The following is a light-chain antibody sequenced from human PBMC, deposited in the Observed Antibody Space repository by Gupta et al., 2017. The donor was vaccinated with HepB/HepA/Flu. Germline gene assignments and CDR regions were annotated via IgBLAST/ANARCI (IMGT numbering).Light chain of an antibody. CDR3: QERNNWPPGFT. J-gene: IGKJ3*01. Sequence: EIVLTQSPATLSLSPGERATLSCRASQSISSSLAWYQQKPGQAPRLLIYSASNSATAIPARFSGSGCGTDFTLTISSLGPEDFAVSYCQERNNWPPGFTFGPGTKVDIK. V-gene: IGKV3-11*01. CDR1: QSISSS. CDR2: SAS.